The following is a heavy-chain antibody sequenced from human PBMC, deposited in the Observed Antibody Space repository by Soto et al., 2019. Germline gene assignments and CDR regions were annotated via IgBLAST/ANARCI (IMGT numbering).Heavy chain of an antibody. CDR2: IDGIGTGT. J-gene: IGHJ4*02. V-gene: IGHV3-74*01. CDR3: TTVFEY. Sequence: VQLVQSGGGSVQPGGSLRLSCAASGFTFTNYWMHWVRQVPGKGLVWVARIDGIGTGTSYSDSVRGRFTISRDNAENMLYLQMNSLRAEDTAVYYCTTVFEYWGRGTLVTVSS. CDR1: GFTFTNYW.